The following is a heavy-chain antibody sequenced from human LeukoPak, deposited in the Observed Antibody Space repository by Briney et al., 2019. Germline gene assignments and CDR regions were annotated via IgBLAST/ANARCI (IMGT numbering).Heavy chain of an antibody. D-gene: IGHD1-7*01. V-gene: IGHV3-23*01. J-gene: IGHJ4*02. CDR3: AKDPVPGTTFSYFDY. CDR1: GFTFSSYA. CDR2: ISGSGGST. Sequence: AGGSLRLSCAASGFTFSSYAMSWVRQAPGKGLEWVSAISGSGGSTYYADSVKGRFTISRDNSKNTLYLQMNSLRAEDTAVYYCAKDPVPGTTFSYFDYWGQGTLVTVSS.